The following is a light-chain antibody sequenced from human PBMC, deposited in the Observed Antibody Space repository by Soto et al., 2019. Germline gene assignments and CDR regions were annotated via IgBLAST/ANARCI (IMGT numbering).Light chain of an antibody. Sequence: DIVMTQSADSLAVSLGERATINCKSSQSVLYSSNNKDYLAWYQQKAGQPPKLLIYWASTRESGVPDRFSGSGSGTDFTLTISSLQAEDVAVYYCQQYYSTPWTFGQGTKVEIK. V-gene: IGKV4-1*01. CDR1: QSVLYSSNNKDY. CDR2: WAS. CDR3: QQYYSTPWT. J-gene: IGKJ1*01.